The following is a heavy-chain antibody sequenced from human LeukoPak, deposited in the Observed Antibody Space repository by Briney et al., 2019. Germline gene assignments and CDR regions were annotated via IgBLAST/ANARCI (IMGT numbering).Heavy chain of an antibody. J-gene: IGHJ4*02. CDR1: GGSISSYY. V-gene: IGHV4-4*07. CDR3: AGGATSYYYDSSGYYSGRLFDY. Sequence: SEALSLTCTVAGGSISSYYWSWIRQPAGKGLEWIGRIYTSGITNYNPSLKSRVTISVDKSKNQFSLKLSSVTAADTAVYYCAGGATSYYYDSSGYYSGRLFDYWGQGTLVTVSS. CDR2: IYTSGIT. D-gene: IGHD3-22*01.